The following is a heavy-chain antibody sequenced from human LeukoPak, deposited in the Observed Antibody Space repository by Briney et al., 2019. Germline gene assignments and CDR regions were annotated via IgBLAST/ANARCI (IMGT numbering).Heavy chain of an antibody. CDR2: ISYDGSNK. D-gene: IGHD3-10*01. CDR1: GFTFRRYG. J-gene: IGHJ4*02. CDR3: AKGDPYGSGSYPVDY. Sequence: PGRSLRLSCAASGFTFRRYGMHWVRQASGKGLEWVALISYDGSNKYYADSVKGRFTISRDNSKNTLYLQMNSLRPEDTAVYYCAKGDPYGSGSYPVDYWGQGTLVTVSS. V-gene: IGHV3-30*18.